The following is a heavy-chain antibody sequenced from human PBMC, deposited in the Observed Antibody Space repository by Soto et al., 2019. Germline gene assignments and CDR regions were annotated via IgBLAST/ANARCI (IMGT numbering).Heavy chain of an antibody. Sequence: EVQLVESGVGLVQPGGSLRLSCVASGYTFSSHWIHWVRQAPGQGLVGVSRINPDGSFTSYADSVKGRFTISRDNAKNTLYLEMNSLRAEDTAVYYCARPRSMSSSGFDIWGQGTMVTVSS. J-gene: IGHJ3*02. CDR1: GYTFSSHW. D-gene: IGHD6-6*01. V-gene: IGHV3-74*01. CDR2: INPDGSFT. CDR3: ARPRSMSSSGFDI.